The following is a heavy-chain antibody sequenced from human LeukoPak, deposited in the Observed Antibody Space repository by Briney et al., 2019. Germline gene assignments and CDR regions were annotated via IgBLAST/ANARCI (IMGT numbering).Heavy chain of an antibody. CDR2: IIPIFGTA. CDR1: GGTFSSYA. CDR3: ARVRTGKYYYDSSGYYYYYYGTDV. V-gene: IGHV1-69*01. J-gene: IGHJ6*02. Sequence: ASVKVSCTASGGTFSSYAISWVRQAPGQGLEWMGGIIPIFGTANYAQKFPGRVTITADESTSTAYMELSSLRSEDTAVYYCARVRTGKYYYDSSGYYYYYYGTDVWGQGTTVTVSS. D-gene: IGHD3-22*01.